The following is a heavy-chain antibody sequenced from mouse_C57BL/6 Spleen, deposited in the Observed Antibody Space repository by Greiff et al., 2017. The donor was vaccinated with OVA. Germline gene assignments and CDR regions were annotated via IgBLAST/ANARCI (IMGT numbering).Heavy chain of an antibody. D-gene: IGHD2-5*01. CDR3: VYSNYGSYAMDY. Sequence: VQLQQPGAELVRPGSSVKLSCKASGYTFTSYWMDWVKQRPGQGLEWIGNIYPSDSETHYNQKFKDKATLTVDKSSSTAYMQLSSLTSEDSAVYYGVYSNYGSYAMDYWGQGTSVTVSS. J-gene: IGHJ4*01. V-gene: IGHV1-61*01. CDR2: IYPSDSET. CDR1: GYTFTSYW.